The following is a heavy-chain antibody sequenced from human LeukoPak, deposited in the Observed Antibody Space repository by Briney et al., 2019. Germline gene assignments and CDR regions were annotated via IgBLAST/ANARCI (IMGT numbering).Heavy chain of an antibody. Sequence: GASVKVSCKVSGDIFTEVSIHWARRAPGKGLEWMGGFDPEDGETIYAQKFQGRVTMTEDTSTDTAYMELRSLRSDDTAVYYCATGTMYSGSYPEYFQHWGQGTLVTVSS. CDR3: ATGTMYSGSYPEYFQH. V-gene: IGHV1-24*01. J-gene: IGHJ1*01. CDR2: FDPEDGET. CDR1: GDIFTEVS. D-gene: IGHD1-26*01.